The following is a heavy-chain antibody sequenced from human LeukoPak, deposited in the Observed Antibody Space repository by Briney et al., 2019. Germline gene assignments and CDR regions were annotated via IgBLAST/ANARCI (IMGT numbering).Heavy chain of an antibody. Sequence: PGGSLRLSCAASGFAFSDHYMDWVRQAPEKGLEWVGRTRDKTKSYSTEYAASVKGRFTISRGGSENSLYLQMDSLKTEDSAVYYCARAVRITAGYYFDSWGQGTLVTVSS. D-gene: IGHD3-10*01. CDR2: TRDKTKSYST. CDR3: ARAVRITAGYYFDS. J-gene: IGHJ4*02. CDR1: GFAFSDHY. V-gene: IGHV3-72*01.